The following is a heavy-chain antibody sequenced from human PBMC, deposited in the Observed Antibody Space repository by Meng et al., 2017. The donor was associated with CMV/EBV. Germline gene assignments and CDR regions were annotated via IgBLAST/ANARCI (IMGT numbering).Heavy chain of an antibody. V-gene: IGHV2-5*02. CDR3: AHRGRIAAAGTDWFDP. D-gene: IGHD6-13*01. J-gene: IGHJ5*02. CDR2: IYWDDDK. Sequence: TLRASCLAQVKPTETTSLSPIFFGFSPSISGVGVGWIRPTPGKALESLALIYWDDDKRYSPALKSRLTITKEHSKNQVVLTMTNMDPVDTATYYCAHRGRIAAAGTDWFDPWGQGTLVTVSS. CDR1: GFSPSISGVG.